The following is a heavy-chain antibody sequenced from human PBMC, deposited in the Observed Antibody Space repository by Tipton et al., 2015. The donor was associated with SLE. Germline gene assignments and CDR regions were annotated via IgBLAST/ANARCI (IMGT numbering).Heavy chain of an antibody. V-gene: IGHV4-39*07. J-gene: IGHJ4*02. CDR1: GGSISSSSYY. CDR2: IYHSGST. D-gene: IGHD1-1*01. Sequence: TLSLTCTVSGGSISSSSYYWGWIRQPPGKGLEWIGSIYHSGSTYYNPSLKSRVTISVGTSKNQFSLKLSSVTAADTAVYYCARAGRAWNLFDYWGQGTLVTVSS. CDR3: ARAGRAWNLFDY.